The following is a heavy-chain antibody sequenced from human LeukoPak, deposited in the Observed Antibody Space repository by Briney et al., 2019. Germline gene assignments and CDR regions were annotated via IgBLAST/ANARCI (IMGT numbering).Heavy chain of an antibody. J-gene: IGHJ4*02. Sequence: PGGSLSLSCAASGFTFSDYYMSWIRQAPGKGLEWDSYISSSGSTIYYADSVKGRFTISRDNAKNSLYLQMNSLRAEDTAVYYCARDAGVSTAIPLYYFDYWGQGTLVTVSS. CDR3: ARDAGVSTAIPLYYFDY. CDR2: ISSSGSTI. D-gene: IGHD2-21*02. CDR1: GFTFSDYY. V-gene: IGHV3-11*01.